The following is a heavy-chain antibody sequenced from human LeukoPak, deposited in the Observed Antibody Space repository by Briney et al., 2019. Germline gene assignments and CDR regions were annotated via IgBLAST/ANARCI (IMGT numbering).Heavy chain of an antibody. CDR3: ARERCSSTSCYDNWFDP. J-gene: IGHJ5*02. Sequence: PSETLSLTCTVSGGSISSYYWSWIRQPPGKGLEWIGYIYYSGSTNYNPSLKSRVTISVGTSKNQFSLKLSSVTAADTAVYYCARERCSSTSCYDNWFDPWGQGTLVTVSS. CDR1: GGSISSYY. V-gene: IGHV4-59*01. CDR2: IYYSGST. D-gene: IGHD2-2*01.